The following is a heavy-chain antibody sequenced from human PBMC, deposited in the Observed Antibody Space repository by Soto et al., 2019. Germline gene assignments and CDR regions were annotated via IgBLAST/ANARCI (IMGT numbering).Heavy chain of an antibody. J-gene: IGHJ5*02. V-gene: IGHV1-18*01. Sequence: GASVKVSCKASGYTFTSYGISWVRQAPGQGLEWMGWISAYNGNTNYAQKLQGRVTMTTDTSTSTAYMELRSLRSDDTAVYYCARHLAGYCSGGSCYPNWFDPWGQGTLVTVSS. CDR1: GYTFTSYG. D-gene: IGHD2-15*01. CDR3: ARHLAGYCSGGSCYPNWFDP. CDR2: ISAYNGNT.